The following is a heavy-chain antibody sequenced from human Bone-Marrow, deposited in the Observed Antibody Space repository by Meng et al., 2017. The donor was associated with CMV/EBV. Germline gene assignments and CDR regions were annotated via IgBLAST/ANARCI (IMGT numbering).Heavy chain of an antibody. CDR1: GFTFSSSW. CDR2: IKFDGGEI. V-gene: IGHV3-7*01. Sequence: GESLKISCAASGFTFSSSWMSWVRQAPGKGLEWVANIKFDGGEIYYVDPVKGRFTISRDNAKNSLYLQMNSLRAEDTAVYYCARGSPRHYDAFDIWGQGTMVTVSS. J-gene: IGHJ3*02. CDR3: ARGSPRHYDAFDI.